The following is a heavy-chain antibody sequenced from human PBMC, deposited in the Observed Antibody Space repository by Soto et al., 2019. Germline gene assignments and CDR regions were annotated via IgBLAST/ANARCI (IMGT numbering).Heavy chain of an antibody. V-gene: IGHV3-23*01. CDR2: ISGSGGST. J-gene: IGHJ4*02. CDR1: GFTFSSYA. D-gene: IGHD1-26*01. CDR3: AKDRGWELLPVDY. Sequence: PGGSLRLSCAASGFTFSSYAMIGVRQAPGKGLEWVSAISGSGGSTYYEDSVKGRFTISRDNSKNTLYLQMNSLRAEDTAVYYCAKDRGWELLPVDYWGQGTLVTVS.